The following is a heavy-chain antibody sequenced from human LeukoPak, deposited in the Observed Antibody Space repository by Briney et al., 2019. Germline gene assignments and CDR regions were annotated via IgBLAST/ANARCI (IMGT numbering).Heavy chain of an antibody. CDR3: AKDLVNYGDYDYYYYGVDV. CDR2: MSYDGSDE. CDR1: GFTFSNYG. Sequence: PGGSLRLSCAASGFTFSNYGMHWVRQAPGKGLEWLAIMSYDGSDEYYADSVKGRFSISRDNSRNTLYLQMNSLGDEDTAVYYCAKDLVNYGDYDYYYYGVDVWGQGTTVTVSS. D-gene: IGHD4-17*01. J-gene: IGHJ6*02. V-gene: IGHV3-30*18.